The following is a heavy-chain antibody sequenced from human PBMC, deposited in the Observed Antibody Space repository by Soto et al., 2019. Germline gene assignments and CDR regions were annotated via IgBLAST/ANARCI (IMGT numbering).Heavy chain of an antibody. CDR1: GFTFSSSY. V-gene: IGHV3-7*03. CDR3: ASRRAGNDF. J-gene: IGHJ4*02. Sequence: EVQVVESGGGLVKPGGSLRLSCAASGFTFSSSYMTWVRQAPGKGLEWVANIKQDGSEKNYVDSVRGRFTISRDNVKNSVFLQMNDLRVDDTAVYYCASRRAGNDFWGQGALVTVSS. CDR2: IKQDGSEK.